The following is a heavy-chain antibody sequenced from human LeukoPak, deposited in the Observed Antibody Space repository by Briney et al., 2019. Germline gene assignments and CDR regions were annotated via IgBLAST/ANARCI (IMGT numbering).Heavy chain of an antibody. D-gene: IGHD6-19*01. V-gene: IGHV3-48*03. J-gene: IGHJ4*02. CDR2: ISSSGSTI. CDR3: ARVPLPADSSGWYYFDY. Sequence: PGGSLRLSCAASGFTFSNYAMSWVRQAPGKGLEWVSYISSSGSTIYYADSVKGRFTISTGNAKNSLYLQMNSLRAEDTAVYYCARVPLPADSSGWYYFDYWGQGTLVTVSS. CDR1: GFTFSNYA.